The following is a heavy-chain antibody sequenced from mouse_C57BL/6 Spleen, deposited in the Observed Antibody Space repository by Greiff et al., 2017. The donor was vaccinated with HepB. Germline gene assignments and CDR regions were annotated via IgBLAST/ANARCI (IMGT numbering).Heavy chain of an antibody. J-gene: IGHJ4*01. CDR1: GFSINSDCY. Sequence: EVQLVESGPSLVRPSQTLSLTCTVTGFSINSDCYWIWIRQFPGNKLEYIGYTFYSGITYYNPSLESRTYITRDTSKNQFSLKLSSVTTEDTATYYCARARTDYYAMDYWGQGTSVTVSS. CDR2: TFYSGIT. CDR3: ARARTDYYAMDY. V-gene: IGHV3-3*01.